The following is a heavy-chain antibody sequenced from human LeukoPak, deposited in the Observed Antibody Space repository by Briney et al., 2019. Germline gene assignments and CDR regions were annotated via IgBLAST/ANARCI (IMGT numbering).Heavy chain of an antibody. CDR3: ASGTETDFDY. CDR2: IGVSSSRI. CDR1: GFTFSTYS. V-gene: IGHV3-48*01. Sequence: GGSLRLSCAASGFTFSTYSMNWVRQAPGKGLEWVSYIGVSSSRIYYADSVKGRFTVSRDNAKTSLYLQMNSLRAEDTAVYYCASGTETDFDYWGQGTLVTVSS. J-gene: IGHJ4*02.